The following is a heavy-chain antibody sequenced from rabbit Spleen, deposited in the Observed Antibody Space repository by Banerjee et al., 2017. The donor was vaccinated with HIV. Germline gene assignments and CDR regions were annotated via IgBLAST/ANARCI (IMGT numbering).Heavy chain of an antibody. V-gene: IGHV1S40*01. CDR2: IYTGYSGST. D-gene: IGHD1-1*01. CDR1: GFDLSSYNY. J-gene: IGHJ4*01. CDR3: ARDLTGVIGWNFGW. Sequence: QSLEESGGDLVKPEGSLTLTCKASGFDLSSYNYMCWVRQAPGKGLEWIACIYTGYSGSTYYARWAKGRSTFSKSSSTTVTLQMTSLTTADTATYFCARDLTGVIGWNFGWWGPGTLVTVS.